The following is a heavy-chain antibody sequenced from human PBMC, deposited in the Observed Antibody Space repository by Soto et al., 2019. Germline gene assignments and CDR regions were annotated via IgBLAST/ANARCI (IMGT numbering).Heavy chain of an antibody. CDR2: IYTSGST. Sequence: PSETLSLTCTACGGSSSSYYWSWIRQTAGKGLEWIGRIYTSGSTNYNPSLKSLVPMSVDRSKNQFSLLLSSVTAADAAVYYCASGTQVTGDAFDIWGQGTMVTVSS. CDR1: GGSSSSYY. J-gene: IGHJ3*02. V-gene: IGHV4-4*07. CDR3: ASGTQVTGDAFDI. D-gene: IGHD1-20*01.